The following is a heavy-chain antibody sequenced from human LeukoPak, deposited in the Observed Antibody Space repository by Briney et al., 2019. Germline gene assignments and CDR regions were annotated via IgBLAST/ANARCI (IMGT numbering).Heavy chain of an antibody. J-gene: IGHJ3*02. D-gene: IGHD1-14*01. CDR1: GGSISSSSYY. Sequence: SETLSLTCTVSGGSISSSSYYWGWVRQPPGKGLEWIGSVFSSGSTYYNPSLKSPVTISVDTSKNQFSLKLSSVTAADTAVYYCATNRNRVIDTFDIWGQGTMVTVSS. CDR2: VFSSGST. V-gene: IGHV4-39*01. CDR3: ATNRNRVIDTFDI.